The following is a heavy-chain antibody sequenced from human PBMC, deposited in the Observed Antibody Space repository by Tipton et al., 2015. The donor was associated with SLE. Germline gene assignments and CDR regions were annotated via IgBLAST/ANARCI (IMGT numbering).Heavy chain of an antibody. Sequence: GSLRLSCAVYGGSFSGYYWSWIRQPPGKGLEWIGEINHSGSTNYNPSLKSRVTISVDTSKNQFSLKLSSVTAADTAVYYCASRGDWFDPWGQGTLVTVSS. CDR1: GGSFSGYY. CDR2: INHSGST. CDR3: ASRGDWFDP. J-gene: IGHJ5*02. V-gene: IGHV4-34*01. D-gene: IGHD3-10*01.